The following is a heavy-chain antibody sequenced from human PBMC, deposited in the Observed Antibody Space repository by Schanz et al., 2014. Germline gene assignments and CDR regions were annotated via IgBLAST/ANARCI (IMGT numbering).Heavy chain of an antibody. CDR1: GGTFSTYP. CDR3: ATLDYADSVS. Sequence: QVQLVQSGAEVKKPGSSMKVSCKASGGTFSTYPINWVRQAPGQGLEWMGIINPSGGGTSYALRFQDRVTVTRDTSRSTVYMELSSLRSEDTAVYYCATLDYADSVSWGQGTLVTVSS. V-gene: IGHV1-46*01. D-gene: IGHD4-17*01. J-gene: IGHJ5*02. CDR2: INPSGGGT.